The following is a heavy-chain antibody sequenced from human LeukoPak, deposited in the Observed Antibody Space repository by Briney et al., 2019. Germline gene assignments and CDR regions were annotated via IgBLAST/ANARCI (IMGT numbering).Heavy chain of an antibody. Sequence: SQTLSLTCAISGDSVSSNSVVWNWIRLSPSRGLEWLGRTYYRSKWYNDYAVSVKSRITINPDTSKNQFSLHLNSVTPEDTAIYYCARGSLRLFDYWGQGTLVTVSS. CDR2: TYYRSKWYN. V-gene: IGHV6-1*01. D-gene: IGHD5/OR15-5a*01. CDR3: ARGSLRLFDY. J-gene: IGHJ4*02. CDR1: GDSVSSNSVV.